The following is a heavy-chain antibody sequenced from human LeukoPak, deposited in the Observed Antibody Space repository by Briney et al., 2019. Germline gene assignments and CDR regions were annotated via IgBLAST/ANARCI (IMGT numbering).Heavy chain of an antibody. J-gene: IGHJ3*02. V-gene: IGHV3-23*01. D-gene: IGHD1-26*01. Sequence: GGSLRPSCAASEFTFSIYAVSWVRQAPGEGLEWVSAISGSGGSTYYADSVKGRFTISRDNSKNTLYLQMNSLRGEDTAVYYCAKDRPGAKGAFDIWGQGTMVTVSS. CDR1: EFTFSIYA. CDR2: ISGSGGST. CDR3: AKDRPGAKGAFDI.